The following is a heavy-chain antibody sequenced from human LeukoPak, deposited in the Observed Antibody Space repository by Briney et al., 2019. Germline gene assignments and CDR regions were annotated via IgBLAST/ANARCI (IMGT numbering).Heavy chain of an antibody. V-gene: IGHV3-30-3*01. CDR2: ISYDGSNK. CDR1: GFTFSSYA. CDR3: AREIDVGVFSEYFQH. D-gene: IGHD2-21*01. J-gene: IGHJ1*01. Sequence: GSLRLSCAASGFTFSSYAMHWVRQAPGKGLEWVAVISYDGSNKYYADSVKGRFTISRDNSKNTLYLQMNSLRAEDTAVYYCAREIDVGVFSEYFQHWGQGTLVTVSS.